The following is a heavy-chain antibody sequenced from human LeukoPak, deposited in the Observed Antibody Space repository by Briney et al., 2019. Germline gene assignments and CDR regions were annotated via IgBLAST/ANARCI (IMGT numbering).Heavy chain of an antibody. J-gene: IGHJ6*03. CDR3: ARDSSSSSDYYMDV. CDR2: INPNSGGT. Sequence: ASVKVSCKASGYTFTGYYMHWVRQAHGQGLEWMGWINPNSGGTNYAQKFQGRVTMTRDTSISTAYMELSRLRSDDTAVYYCARDSSSSSDYYMDVWGKGTTVTVSS. V-gene: IGHV1-2*02. D-gene: IGHD6-6*01. CDR1: GYTFTGYY.